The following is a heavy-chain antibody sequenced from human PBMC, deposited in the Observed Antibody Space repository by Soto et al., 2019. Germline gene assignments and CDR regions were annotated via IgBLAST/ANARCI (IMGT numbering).Heavy chain of an antibody. CDR2: IKQDGSEK. D-gene: IGHD3-10*01. Sequence: EVQLVESGGGLVQPGGSLRLSCAASGFTFSSYWMSWVRQAPGKGLEWVANIKQDGSEKYYVDSVKGRFTISRDNAKNSLYLQMNSLRDEDTALYYCARDYGWFGENWFDPWGQGTLVTVSS. V-gene: IGHV3-7*01. CDR3: ARDYGWFGENWFDP. J-gene: IGHJ5*02. CDR1: GFTFSSYW.